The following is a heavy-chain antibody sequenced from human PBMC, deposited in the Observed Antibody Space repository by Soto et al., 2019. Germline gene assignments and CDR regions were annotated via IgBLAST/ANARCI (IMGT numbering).Heavy chain of an antibody. J-gene: IGHJ4*02. V-gene: IGHV3-30-3*01. D-gene: IGHD5-12*01. CDR1: GFTFSNHA. CDR3: ARGIQMWLRLFDH. CDR2: ISYDGGSK. Sequence: PGGSLRLSCAAYGFTFSNHAFHWVRQAPGKGLEWVAVISYDGGSKYYADSVKGRFTISRDNSKDTLYLQMNSLRPEDTAVYYCARGIQMWLRLFDHWGQGTLVTVSS.